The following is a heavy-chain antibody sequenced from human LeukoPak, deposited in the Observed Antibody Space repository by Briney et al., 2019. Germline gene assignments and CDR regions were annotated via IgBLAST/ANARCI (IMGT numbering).Heavy chain of an antibody. CDR1: GGSFSGYY. J-gene: IGHJ4*02. Sequence: SETMSLTCAVYGGSFSGYYWSWIRQPPGKGLEWIGEINHSGSTNYNPSLKGRVTISVDTSKNQFSLKLSSVTAADTAVYYCARGYSTVTTLALWGQGTLVTVSS. CDR3: ARGYSTVTTLAL. CDR2: INHSGST. D-gene: IGHD4-17*01. V-gene: IGHV4-34*01.